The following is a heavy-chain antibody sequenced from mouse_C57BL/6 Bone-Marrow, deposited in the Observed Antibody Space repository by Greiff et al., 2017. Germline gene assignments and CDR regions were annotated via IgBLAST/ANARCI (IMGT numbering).Heavy chain of an antibody. CDR3: ARSGGNYVDYYAMDY. V-gene: IGHV1-85*01. D-gene: IGHD2-1*01. Sequence: QVQLQQSGAELARPGASVKLSCKASGYTFTSYDINWVKQRPGQGLEWIGWIYPRDGSTKYNEKFKGKATLTVDTSSSTSYMELHSLTSEDSAVYFCARSGGNYVDYYAMDYWGQGTSVTVSS. CDR2: IYPRDGST. J-gene: IGHJ4*01. CDR1: GYTFTSYD.